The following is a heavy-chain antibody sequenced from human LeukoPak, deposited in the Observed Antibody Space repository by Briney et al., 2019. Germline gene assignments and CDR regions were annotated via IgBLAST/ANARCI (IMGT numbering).Heavy chain of an antibody. CDR1: GYTFTSYG. V-gene: IGHV1-18*01. J-gene: IGHJ6*03. CDR2: ISAYNGNT. Sequence: ASVKVSCKASGYTFTSYGISWVRQAPGQGLEWMGWISAYNGNTNYAQKLQGRVTMTTDTSTSTAYMELRSLRSEDTAVYYCAVAIAAAGGYYYYYMDVWGKGTTVTVSS. CDR3: AVAIAAAGGYYYYYMDV. D-gene: IGHD6-13*01.